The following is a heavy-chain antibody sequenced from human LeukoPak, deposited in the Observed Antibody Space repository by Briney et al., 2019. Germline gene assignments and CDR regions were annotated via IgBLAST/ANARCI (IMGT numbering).Heavy chain of an antibody. D-gene: IGHD6-13*01. Sequence: GGSLRLSCAASGFTFDDYAMHWVRQAPGKGLEWVSGISWNSGSIGYADSVKGRFTISRDNSKNTLYLQMNSLRAEDTAVYYCAKALYQMYSSSWYDYWGQGTLVTVSS. J-gene: IGHJ4*02. CDR3: AKALYQMYSSSWYDY. CDR1: GFTFDDYA. CDR2: ISWNSGSI. V-gene: IGHV3-9*01.